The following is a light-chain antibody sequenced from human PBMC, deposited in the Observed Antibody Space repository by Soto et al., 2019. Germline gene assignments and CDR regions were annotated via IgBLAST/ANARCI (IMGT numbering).Light chain of an antibody. J-gene: IGKJ2*01. V-gene: IGKV1-5*01. CDR3: QQYDSSSPT. CDR1: QNISVC. CDR2: DAS. Sequence: DIQMTQSPSTLSASVGDGVTITCRASQNISVCLAWYQQRPGQAPKFLIYDASSLETGVPSRFSGSGSGTEFTLTIRSLQPDDFAPYYCQQYDSSSPTFGQGTKLEIK.